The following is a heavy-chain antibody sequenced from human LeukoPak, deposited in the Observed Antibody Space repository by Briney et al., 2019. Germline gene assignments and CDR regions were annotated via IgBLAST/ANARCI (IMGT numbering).Heavy chain of an antibody. V-gene: IGHV1-8*03. Sequence: ASVKVSCKASGYTFTSYYMHWVRQATGQGLEWMGWMNPNSGNTGYAQKFQGRVTITRNTSISTAYMELSSLRSEDTAVYYCARGSGGSGSYYYYYYMDVWGKGTTVTVSS. D-gene: IGHD3-10*01. J-gene: IGHJ6*03. CDR3: ARGSGGSGSYYYYYYMDV. CDR2: MNPNSGNT. CDR1: GYTFTSYY.